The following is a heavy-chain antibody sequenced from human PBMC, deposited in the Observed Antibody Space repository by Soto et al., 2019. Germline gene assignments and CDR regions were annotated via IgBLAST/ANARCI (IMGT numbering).Heavy chain of an antibody. D-gene: IGHD3-10*01. CDR1: GFTFSSYA. CDR2: ISGSGGST. Sequence: GGSLRLSCAASGFTFSSYAMSWVRPAPGKGLEWVSAISGSGGSTYYADSVKGRSTISRDNSKNTLYLQMNSLRGEDTAVYYCAKDLDMVRGVPSWFDPWGQGTLVTVSS. CDR3: AKDLDMVRGVPSWFDP. J-gene: IGHJ5*02. V-gene: IGHV3-23*01.